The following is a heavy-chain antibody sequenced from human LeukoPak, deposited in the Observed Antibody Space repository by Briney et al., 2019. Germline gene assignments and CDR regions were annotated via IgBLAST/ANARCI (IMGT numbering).Heavy chain of an antibody. J-gene: IGHJ4*02. V-gene: IGHV4-34*01. Sequence: PSETLSLTCAVYGGSFSGYYWSWIRQPPGKGLEWIGEINHSGSTNYNPSLKSRVTISVDTSKNQFSLKLSSVTAADTAVYYCARGLWGLWFRVSFFDYWGQGTLVTVSS. CDR3: ARGLWGLWFRVSFFDY. CDR1: GGSFSGYY. D-gene: IGHD3-10*01. CDR2: INHSGST.